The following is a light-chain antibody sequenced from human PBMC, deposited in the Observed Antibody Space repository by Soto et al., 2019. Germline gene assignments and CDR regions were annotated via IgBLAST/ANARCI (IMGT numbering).Light chain of an antibody. Sequence: DIQMTQSPSTLSGSVGDRVTITCRANQTISSWLAWYQQKPGKAPKLLIYKASTLKSGVPSRFSGSGSGTEFTLTISSLQPDDFATYYCQHYNSYSGACGQGTKV. CDR2: KAS. J-gene: IGKJ1*01. CDR3: QHYNSYSGA. V-gene: IGKV1-5*03. CDR1: QTISSW.